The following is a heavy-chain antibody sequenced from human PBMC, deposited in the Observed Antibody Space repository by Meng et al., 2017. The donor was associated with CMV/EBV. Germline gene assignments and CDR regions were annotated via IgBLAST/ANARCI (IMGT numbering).Heavy chain of an antibody. CDR1: GFTFSSYG. CDR2: IRDDGSNK. D-gene: IGHD2-2*02. V-gene: IGHV3-30*02. CDR3: AKGREYQLLYRWYYYGMDV. Sequence: GESLKISCAASGFTFSSYGMHWVRQAPGKGLEWVAFIRDDGSNKYYADSVKGRFTISRDNSKNTLYLQMNSLRAEGTAVYYCAKGREYQLLYRWYYYGMDVWGQGTTVTVSS. J-gene: IGHJ6*02.